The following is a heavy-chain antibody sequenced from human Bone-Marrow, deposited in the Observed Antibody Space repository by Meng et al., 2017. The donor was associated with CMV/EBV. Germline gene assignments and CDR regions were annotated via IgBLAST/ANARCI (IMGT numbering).Heavy chain of an antibody. J-gene: IGHJ4*02. Sequence: GESLKISCAASGFTFSSYGMHWVRQAPGKGLEWVAVISYDGSNKYYADSVKGRFTISRDNSKNTLYLQMNSLRAEDTAVYYCARLGVVPAASPDGLFDYWGQGTLVTVSS. CDR2: ISYDGSNK. CDR3: ARLGVVPAASPDGLFDY. V-gene: IGHV3-30*19. CDR1: GFTFSSYG. D-gene: IGHD2-2*01.